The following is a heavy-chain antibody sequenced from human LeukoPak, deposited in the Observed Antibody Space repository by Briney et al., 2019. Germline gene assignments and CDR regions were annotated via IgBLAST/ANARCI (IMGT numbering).Heavy chain of an antibody. V-gene: IGHV3-21*01. Sequence: GGSLRLSCAASGFTFSSYSMNWVRQAPGKGLEWVSSISSSSSYIYYADSVKGRFTISRDNAKNSLYLQMNSLRAEDTAVYYCAGERGSSWVEGAFDIWGQGTMVTVSS. CDR3: AGERGSSWVEGAFDI. CDR2: ISSSSSYI. J-gene: IGHJ3*02. D-gene: IGHD6-13*01. CDR1: GFTFSSYS.